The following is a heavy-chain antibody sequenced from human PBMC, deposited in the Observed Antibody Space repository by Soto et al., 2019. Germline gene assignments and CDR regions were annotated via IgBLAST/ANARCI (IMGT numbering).Heavy chain of an antibody. CDR1: GACVCGQL. CDR2: IHSAGGT. Sequence: SGTLALTCAVSGACVCGQLGNWFRQPAGKPLEWIGRIHSAGGTNYNVPLTSRVTMSVDTSKNQLSLKLSSVTAADTAVYYCARISGGPICWGQGTLVTLSP. J-gene: IGHJ4*02. V-gene: IGHV4-4*07. D-gene: IGHD3-16*01. CDR3: ARISGGPIC.